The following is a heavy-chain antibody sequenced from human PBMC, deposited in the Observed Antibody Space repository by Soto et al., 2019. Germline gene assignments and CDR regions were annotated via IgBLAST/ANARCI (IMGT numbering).Heavy chain of an antibody. J-gene: IGHJ6*03. Sequence: QVQLQESGPGLEKPSETLSLTCTVSGGSISSYYWSWLRQPPGKALEWIGYIYYRGSTNYNPSLKSRVTISVDTSKNQFSLKLSSVTAADTAVYYCAGTYYDFWSGYYQLYYYYMDVWGKGTTVTVSS. D-gene: IGHD3-3*01. V-gene: IGHV4-59*01. CDR3: AGTYYDFWSGYYQLYYYYMDV. CDR1: GGSISSYY. CDR2: IYYRGST.